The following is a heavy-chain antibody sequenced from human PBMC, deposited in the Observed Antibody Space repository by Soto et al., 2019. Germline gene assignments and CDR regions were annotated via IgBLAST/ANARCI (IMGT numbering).Heavy chain of an antibody. Sequence: GGSLRLSCAASGFTFSSYWMSWVRQAPGKGLEWVANIKQDGSEKYYVDSVKGRFTISRDNAKNSLYLQMNSLRAEDTAVYYCARGPRYYDYIWGSSRLWGQGTLVTVSS. J-gene: IGHJ4*02. CDR2: IKQDGSEK. CDR1: GFTFSSYW. D-gene: IGHD3-16*01. V-gene: IGHV3-7*01. CDR3: ARGPRYYDYIWGSSRL.